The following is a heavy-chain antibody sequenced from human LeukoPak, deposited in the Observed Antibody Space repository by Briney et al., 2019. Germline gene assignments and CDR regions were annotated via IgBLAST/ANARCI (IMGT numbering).Heavy chain of an antibody. J-gene: IGHJ4*02. CDR3: ARVYPLGLSGYEPLDY. Sequence: ASVKVSCKASGYTFTSYDINWVRQATGQGLEWMGWMNPNSGNTGYAQKFQGRVTMTRNTSISTAYMELSSLRSEDTAVYYCARVYPLGLSGYEPLDYWGQGTLVTVSS. CDR1: GYTFTSYD. V-gene: IGHV1-8*01. CDR2: MNPNSGNT. D-gene: IGHD5-12*01.